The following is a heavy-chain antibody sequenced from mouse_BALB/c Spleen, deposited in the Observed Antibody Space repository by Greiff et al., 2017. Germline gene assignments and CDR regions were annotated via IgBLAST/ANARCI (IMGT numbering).Heavy chain of an antibody. CDR2: ISDGGSYT. CDR3: ARDRTGTGTWFAY. J-gene: IGHJ3*01. Sequence: EVQLVESGGGLVKPGGSLKLSCAASGFTFSDYYMYWVRQTPEKRLEWVATISDGGSYTYYPDSVKGRFTISRDNAKNNLYLQMSSLKSEDTAMYYCARDRTGTGTWFAYWGQGTLVTVSA. CDR1: GFTFSDYY. D-gene: IGHD4-1*01. V-gene: IGHV5-4*02.